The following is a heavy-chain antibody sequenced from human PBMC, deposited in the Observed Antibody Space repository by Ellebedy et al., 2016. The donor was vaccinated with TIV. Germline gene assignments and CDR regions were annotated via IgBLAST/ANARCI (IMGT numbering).Heavy chain of an antibody. CDR1: GFTFTSFA. V-gene: IGHV3-23*01. Sequence: PGGSLRLSCEASGFTFTSFAMSWVRQTPGKGLEWVSLINNNGDSTYYADSMKGRFTISRDNSKNTLLLQMNSLRAEDTAVYFCTRGKARTEYQYGMDLWGQGTTVAVSS. CDR2: INNNGDST. J-gene: IGHJ6*02. D-gene: IGHD3-10*01. CDR3: TRGKARTEYQYGMDL.